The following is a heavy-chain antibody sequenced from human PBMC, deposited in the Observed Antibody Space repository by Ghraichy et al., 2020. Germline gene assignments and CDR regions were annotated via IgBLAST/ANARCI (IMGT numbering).Heavy chain of an antibody. J-gene: IGHJ4*02. CDR1: GLMFNKYA. V-gene: IGHV3-23*01. D-gene: IGHD5/OR15-5a*01. CDR2: IGGSGGTT. CDR3: AKDRPSGVYSTPYFDS. Sequence: GGSLRLSCAVSGLMFNKYAMSWVRQAPGKGLEWVSVIGGSGGTTFSVDSVKGRFTISRDNSKNTLYLQMNSLRAEDTAIYYCAKDRPSGVYSTPYFDSWGQGTLVTVSS.